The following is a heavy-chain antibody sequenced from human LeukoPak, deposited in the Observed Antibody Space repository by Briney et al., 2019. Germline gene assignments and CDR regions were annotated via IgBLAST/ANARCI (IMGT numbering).Heavy chain of an antibody. D-gene: IGHD6-6*01. CDR1: SGSITSSSHY. J-gene: IGHJ5*02. V-gene: IGHV4-39*07. CDR2: IYYSGST. CDR3: ARDLGYSSSSSFDP. Sequence: SETLSLTCTVSSGSITSSSHYWGWIRQPPGKGLEWIGTIYYSGSTYYNPSLKSRVTISVDTSKNQFSLKLSSVTAADTAVYFCARDLGYSSSSSFDPWGQGTLVTVSS.